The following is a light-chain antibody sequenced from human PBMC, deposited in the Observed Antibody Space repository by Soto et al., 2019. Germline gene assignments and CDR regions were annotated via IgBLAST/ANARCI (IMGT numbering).Light chain of an antibody. CDR2: AAS. J-gene: IGKJ1*01. CDR3: QQCGSSPWT. Sequence: EIVLTQSPGTLSLSPGETATLSCRASQSVSSYYLAWYQQKPGQAPRLLIYAASSRATGIPDRFSGGGSGTDFTLTISRLEPEDFAVYYCQQCGSSPWTFGQGTKVDI. CDR1: QSVSSYY. V-gene: IGKV3-20*01.